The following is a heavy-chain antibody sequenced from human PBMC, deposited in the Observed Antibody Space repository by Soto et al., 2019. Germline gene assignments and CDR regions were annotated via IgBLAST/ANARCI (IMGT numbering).Heavy chain of an antibody. V-gene: IGHV3-23*01. J-gene: IGHJ1*01. CDR3: ATGTAAPAH. CDR1: GFTFSNFD. D-gene: IGHD6-13*01. CDR2: ISTSGGTT. Sequence: EVQLLESGGGLVQPGGSLRLSCAASGFTFSNFDMSWVRQAPGKGLEWVSGISTSGGTTYYPDSVKGRLTSSRDNSKNTLYLQMTSLRAEDTAVYYCATGTAAPAHWGQGTLVTVSS.